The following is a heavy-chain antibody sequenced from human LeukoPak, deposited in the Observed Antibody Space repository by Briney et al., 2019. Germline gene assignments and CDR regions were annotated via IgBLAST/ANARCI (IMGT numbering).Heavy chain of an antibody. CDR1: GGSISSSNW. Sequence: PSETLSLTCAVSGGSISSSNWWSWVRQPPGKGLEWIGYIYYSGSTYYNPSLKSRVTISVDTSKNQFSLKLSSVTAADAAVYYCARAVYCGGDCYLAFDYWGQGTLVTVSS. V-gene: IGHV4-4*02. CDR3: ARAVYCGGDCYLAFDY. D-gene: IGHD2-21*02. J-gene: IGHJ4*02. CDR2: IYYSGST.